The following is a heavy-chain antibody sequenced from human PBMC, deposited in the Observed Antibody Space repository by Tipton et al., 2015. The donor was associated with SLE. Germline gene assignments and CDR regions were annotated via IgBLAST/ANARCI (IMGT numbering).Heavy chain of an antibody. CDR2: IHSSGRT. V-gene: IGHV4-59*01. CDR1: GGSISSYY. Sequence: LRLSCTVSGGSISSYYWSWIRQPPGKGLEWIAYIHSSGRTNYNPSLKSRLTISLDTSKNQFSLNLTSVTAAATAVFYCARARRTTSSHFDYWGQGTLVTVSS. J-gene: IGHJ4*02. CDR3: ARARRTTSSHFDY. D-gene: IGHD1-14*01.